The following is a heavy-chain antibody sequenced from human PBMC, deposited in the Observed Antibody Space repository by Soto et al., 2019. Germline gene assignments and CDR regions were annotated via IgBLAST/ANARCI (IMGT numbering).Heavy chain of an antibody. CDR1: GFTFSSYG. D-gene: IGHD3-9*01. V-gene: IGHV3-30*18. Sequence: GGSLRLSCAASGFTFSSYGMHWVRQAPGKGLEWVAVISYDGSNKYYADSVKGRFTISRDNSKNTLYLQMNSLRAEDTAVYYCAKDPSGTGYPDYWGQGTLVTVSS. J-gene: IGHJ4*02. CDR2: ISYDGSNK. CDR3: AKDPSGTGYPDY.